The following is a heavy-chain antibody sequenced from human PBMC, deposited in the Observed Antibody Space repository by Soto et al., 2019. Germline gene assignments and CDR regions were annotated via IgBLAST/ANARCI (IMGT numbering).Heavy chain of an antibody. Sequence: QVQLVESGGGLVKPGGSLRLSCAASGFTFSDYYMSWIRQAPGKGLEWVSYISSSSSYTNYADSVKGRFTISGDNAKNSLYLQLNSLRAEDTAVYYCARVAVRTSTGFWSSYGMDVWGQGTTVTVSS. CDR2: ISSSSSYT. J-gene: IGHJ6*02. CDR1: GFTFSDYY. V-gene: IGHV3-11*06. D-gene: IGHD3-3*01. CDR3: ARVAVRTSTGFWSSYGMDV.